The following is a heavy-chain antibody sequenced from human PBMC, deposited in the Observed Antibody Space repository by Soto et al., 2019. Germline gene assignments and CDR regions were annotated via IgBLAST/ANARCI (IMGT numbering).Heavy chain of an antibody. CDR3: ARSRVTVAGTHHNWFAP. CDR2: INAGNGNT. CDR1: GYTFTSYA. J-gene: IGHJ5*02. V-gene: IGHV1-3*01. Sequence: QVQLVQSGAEVKKPGASVKVSCKASGYTFTSYAMHWVRQAPGQRLEWMGWINAGNGNTKYSQKFQGRVTITRDTSASTGYMERSSLRSEDTAVYYCARSRVTVAGTHHNWFAPWGQGTLVTVSS. D-gene: IGHD6-19*01.